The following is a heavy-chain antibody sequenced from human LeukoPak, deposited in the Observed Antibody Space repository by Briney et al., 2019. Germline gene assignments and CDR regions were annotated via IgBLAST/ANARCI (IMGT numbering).Heavy chain of an antibody. Sequence: GESLKISCKGSGYSFTSYWIGWVRQMPGKGLEWMGIIYPGDSDTRYSPSFQGQVTISADKSISTAYLQWSSLKASDTAMYYCARRCGGDCYNYYYSMDVWGQGTTVTVSS. V-gene: IGHV5-51*01. J-gene: IGHJ6*02. CDR2: IYPGDSDT. D-gene: IGHD2-21*02. CDR3: ARRCGGDCYNYYYSMDV. CDR1: GYSFTSYW.